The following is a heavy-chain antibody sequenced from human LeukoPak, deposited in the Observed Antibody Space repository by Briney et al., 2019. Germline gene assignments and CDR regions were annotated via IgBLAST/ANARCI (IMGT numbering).Heavy chain of an antibody. CDR2: IIPFLGRA. CDR1: GCTFSRYA. Sequence: SVKVSCKASGCTFSRYAMSWVRPAAGQGLEWMGRIIPFLGRANYAQKFQGRVMITAEKSTSTAYMELSSLRSEETAVEYCAREEQEREGGLDYWGQGTLVTVSS. CDR3: AREEQEREGGLDY. V-gene: IGHV1-69*04. D-gene: IGHD6-13*01. J-gene: IGHJ4*02.